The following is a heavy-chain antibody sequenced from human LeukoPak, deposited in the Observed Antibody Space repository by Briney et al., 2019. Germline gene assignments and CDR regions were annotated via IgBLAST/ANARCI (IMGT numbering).Heavy chain of an antibody. Sequence: PGGSLRLSCAASGFTFSSYSMNWVRQAPGKGLEWVSYISSSGSTIYYADSVKGRFTISRDNAKNSLYLQMNSLRAEDTAVYYCARDAPYGDYVRLHRDYGMDVWGQGTTVTVSS. CDR2: ISSSGSTI. V-gene: IGHV3-48*04. CDR1: GFTFSSYS. D-gene: IGHD4-17*01. CDR3: ARDAPYGDYVRLHRDYGMDV. J-gene: IGHJ6*02.